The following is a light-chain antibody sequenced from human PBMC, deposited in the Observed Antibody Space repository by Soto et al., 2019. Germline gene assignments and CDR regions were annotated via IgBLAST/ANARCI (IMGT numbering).Light chain of an antibody. Sequence: DIQMNQSPSTLSATVGDRVTITCRASQSISIWLAWYQQKPGKAPKILIYKASSLESGVPSRFSGSGSGTEFTLTISSLQPDDFATYYCQHYNSYSEAFGQGTKVDIK. CDR1: QSISIW. CDR3: QHYNSYSEA. J-gene: IGKJ1*01. CDR2: KAS. V-gene: IGKV1-5*03.